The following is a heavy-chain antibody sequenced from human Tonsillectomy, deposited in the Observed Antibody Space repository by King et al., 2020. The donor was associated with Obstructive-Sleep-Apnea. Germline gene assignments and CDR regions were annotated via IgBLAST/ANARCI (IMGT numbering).Heavy chain of an antibody. V-gene: IGHV4-39*01. Sequence: QLQESGPGLVKPSETLSLTCTVSGGSISSSSYYWGWIRQPPGKGLEWIGSIYYRGSTYYNPSFKSRVTISVDTSKNQFALKLRSVTAADTAVYYCARSITKIAAAGTLIWFDPWGQGTLVTVSS. CDR3: ARSITKIAAAGTLIWFDP. D-gene: IGHD6-13*01. J-gene: IGHJ5*02. CDR2: IYYRGST. CDR1: GGSISSSSYY.